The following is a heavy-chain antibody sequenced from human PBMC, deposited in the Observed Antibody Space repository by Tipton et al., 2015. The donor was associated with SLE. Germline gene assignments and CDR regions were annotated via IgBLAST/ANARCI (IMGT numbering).Heavy chain of an antibody. D-gene: IGHD3-22*01. CDR2: IDPNGSQI. CDR1: GFPFSSYW. V-gene: IGHV3-21*01. J-gene: IGHJ4*02. Sequence: SLRLSCTASGFPFSSYWMHWVRQAPGKGLEWISAIDPNGSQINYADSGEGRFTISRDNGKNSLYLQMNSLRAEDTAVYYCATDYYDSSGYPTFFDYWGQGTLVTVSS. CDR3: ATDYYDSSGYPTFFDY.